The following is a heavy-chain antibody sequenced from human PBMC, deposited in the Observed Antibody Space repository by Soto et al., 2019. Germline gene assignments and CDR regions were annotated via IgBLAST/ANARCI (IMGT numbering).Heavy chain of an antibody. CDR1: GGYISSSNW. Sequence: QVQLQESGPGLVKPSGTLSLTCAVSGGYISSSNWWSWVRQPPGKGLEWIGEIYHSGSTNYNPSLKSRVTISVDKSKNQFSLKLSSVTAADTAVYYCARNIVVVPAASRGYFDYWGQGTLVTVSS. J-gene: IGHJ4*02. V-gene: IGHV4-4*02. CDR3: ARNIVVVPAASRGYFDY. CDR2: IYHSGST. D-gene: IGHD2-2*01.